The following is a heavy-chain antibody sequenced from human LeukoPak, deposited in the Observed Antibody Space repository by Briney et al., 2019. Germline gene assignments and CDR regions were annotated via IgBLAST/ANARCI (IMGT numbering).Heavy chain of an antibody. CDR3: ATRVGATDFFYNY. J-gene: IGHJ4*02. CDR1: GYTFTGYG. Sequence: ASVKVSCKTSGYTFTGYGISWVRQAPGQGLEWMGWISTYNGNTNYAQKFQGRVTMTTDTSTSTAYMELRSLRSDDTAVYYCATRVGATDFFYNYWGQGTLVTVSS. D-gene: IGHD1-26*01. CDR2: ISTYNGNT. V-gene: IGHV1-18*01.